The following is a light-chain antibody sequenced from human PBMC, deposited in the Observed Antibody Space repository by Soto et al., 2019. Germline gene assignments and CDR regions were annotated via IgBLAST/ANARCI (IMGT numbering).Light chain of an antibody. V-gene: IGKV3-11*01. CDR3: QQRSNWPPT. Sequence: EVELTQSQATLSLSPGETATLSFRASQSVDKFLAWYQQRPGQPPRLLIFDSSNRATGIPARFSGSGSGTDFTLTISSLEPEDFAVYYCQQRSNWPPTFGQGTRLAIK. CDR1: QSVDKF. CDR2: DSS. J-gene: IGKJ5*01.